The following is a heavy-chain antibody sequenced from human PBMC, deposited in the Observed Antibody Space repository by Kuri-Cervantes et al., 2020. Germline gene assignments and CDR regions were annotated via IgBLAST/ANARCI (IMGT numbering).Heavy chain of an antibody. D-gene: IGHD2-15*01. J-gene: IGHJ6*02. CDR3: AREIGVGVVVAATYLGPNYYYGMDV. V-gene: IGHV3-23*01. Sequence: GESLKISCAVSGFTFSSYAMSWVRHVPGTGPEWVSAISGSGDRTYYADSVKGRFTISRDNSKNTLYLQMNSLRAEDTAVYYCAREIGVGVVVAATYLGPNYYYGMDVWGQGTTVTVSS. CDR1: GFTFSSYA. CDR2: ISGSGDRT.